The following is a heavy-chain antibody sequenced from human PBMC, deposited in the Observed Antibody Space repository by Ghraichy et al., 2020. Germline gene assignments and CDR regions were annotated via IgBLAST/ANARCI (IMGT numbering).Heavy chain of an antibody. V-gene: IGHV3-7*03. D-gene: IGHD1-26*01. CDR3: TRDSSWSFFS. Sequence: LSLTCAASGFKFSTSWMGWVRQAPAKGLEWVANIKPDGSAKYYVDSVKGRSTISRDNAENSLYLDINSVRAEDTAVYYCTRDSSWSFFSWGQGTLVTVS. CDR1: GFKFSTSW. CDR2: IKPDGSAK. J-gene: IGHJ5*02.